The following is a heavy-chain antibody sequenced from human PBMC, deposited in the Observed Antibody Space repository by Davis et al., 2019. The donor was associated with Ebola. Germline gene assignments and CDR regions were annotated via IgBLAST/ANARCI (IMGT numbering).Heavy chain of an antibody. J-gene: IGHJ4*02. CDR2: INAGNGNT. CDR3: AREWSQRDGYNYY. CDR1: GYTFTSYA. Sequence: ASVTVSCKASGYTFTSYAMHWVRQAPGQRLEWMGWINAGNGNTKYSQKFQGRVTITRDTSASTAYMELSSLRSEDTAVYYCAREWSQRDGYNYYWGQGTRVTVSS. D-gene: IGHD5-24*01. V-gene: IGHV1-3*01.